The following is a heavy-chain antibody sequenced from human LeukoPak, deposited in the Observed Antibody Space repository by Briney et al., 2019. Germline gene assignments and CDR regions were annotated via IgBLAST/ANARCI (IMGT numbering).Heavy chain of an antibody. CDR1: GFTFNNAW. V-gene: IGHV3-7*01. D-gene: IGHD5/OR15-5a*01. CDR3: ANLGYSV. J-gene: IGHJ4*02. CDR2: IKDDGSDR. Sequence: GGSLRLSCAASGFTFNNAWMSWVRQAPGKGLEWVAAIKDDGSDRYYVDSVKGRFTISRDNAKKSLYLQMNSLRVEDTAVYYCANLGYSVGGQGTLVTVSS.